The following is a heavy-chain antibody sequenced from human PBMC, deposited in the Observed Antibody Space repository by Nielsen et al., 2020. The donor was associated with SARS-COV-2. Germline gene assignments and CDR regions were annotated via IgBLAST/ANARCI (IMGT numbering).Heavy chain of an antibody. V-gene: IGHV1-46*01. CDR1: GYAFTSYY. CDR3: ATSTPLVRSAWFDP. D-gene: IGHD3-3*01. J-gene: IGHJ5*02. CDR2: INPSISST. Sequence: ASVKVSCKASGYAFTSYYIHWVRQAPGQALEWMGTINPSISSTEYAQKFQGRVTMTEDTSTDTAYMELSSLRSEDTAVYYCATSTPLVRSAWFDPWGQGTLVTVSS.